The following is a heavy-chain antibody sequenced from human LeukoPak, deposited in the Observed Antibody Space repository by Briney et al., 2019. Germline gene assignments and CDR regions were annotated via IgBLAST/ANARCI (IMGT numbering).Heavy chain of an antibody. CDR1: GGTFSSYA. CDR3: ARDAFGSGSYYNVYYFDC. J-gene: IGHJ4*02. D-gene: IGHD3-10*01. V-gene: IGHV1-69*05. CDR2: IIPIFGTA. Sequence: SVKVSCKASGGTFSSYAISWVRQAPGQGLEWMGGIIPIFGTANYAQKFQGRVTITTDESTSTAYMELSSLRSEDTAVYYCARDAFGSGSYYNVYYFDCWGQGTLVTVSS.